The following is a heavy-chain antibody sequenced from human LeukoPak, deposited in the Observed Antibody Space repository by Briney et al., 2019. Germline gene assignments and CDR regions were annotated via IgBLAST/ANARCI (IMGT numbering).Heavy chain of an antibody. CDR2: ISSSSTTI. CDR3: ARALNRAFDY. CDR1: GFTFSNSG. Sequence: GGSLRLSCAASGFTFSNSGMNWVRQAPGKGLEWVSYISSSSTTIYYPDSLKGRFTISRDNAKNSLYLQMDSLRAEDTAVCYCARALNRAFDYWGQGTLVTVSS. J-gene: IGHJ4*02. V-gene: IGHV3-48*01.